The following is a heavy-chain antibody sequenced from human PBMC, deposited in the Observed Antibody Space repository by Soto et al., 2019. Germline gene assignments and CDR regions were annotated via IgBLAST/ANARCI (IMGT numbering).Heavy chain of an antibody. V-gene: IGHV3-48*01. D-gene: IGHD1-1*01. CDR3: ARGDWSSGY. J-gene: IGHJ4*02. Sequence: EVKLVESGGKLVQPGGSLSLYCAASGFTFGGYAMNWVRQAPGRGLGWVSYISNAASSIYYADFVKGRFTVSRDNAKGSLYLQMDSLRAEDTAVYYCARGDWSSGYWGQGTLVTVSS. CDR2: ISNAASSI. CDR1: GFTFGGYA.